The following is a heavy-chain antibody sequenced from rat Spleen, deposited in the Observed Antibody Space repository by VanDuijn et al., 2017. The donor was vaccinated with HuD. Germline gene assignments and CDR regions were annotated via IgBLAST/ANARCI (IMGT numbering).Heavy chain of an antibody. CDR3: VSPLYRDNYAHVPWFAY. J-gene: IGHJ3*01. D-gene: IGHD4-3*01. CDR1: GFTFNDYY. CDR2: INYDGSST. Sequence: EVQLVESDGGLVQPGRSLKLSCAASGFTFNDYYMAWVRQAPTKGLEWVATINYDGSSTNYRDSVKGRFTISRDNAKSTLYLQMDSLRSEDTATYYCVSPLYRDNYAHVPWFAYWGQGTLVTVSS. V-gene: IGHV5-7*01.